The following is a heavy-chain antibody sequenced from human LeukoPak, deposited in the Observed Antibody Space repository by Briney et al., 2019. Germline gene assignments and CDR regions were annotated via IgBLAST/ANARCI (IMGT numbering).Heavy chain of an antibody. D-gene: IGHD4-17*01. CDR2: IYYSGST. J-gene: IGHJ6*03. V-gene: IGHV4-39*07. CDR3: ASGYGDYVYYMDV. CDR1: GGSISSSSYY. Sequence: PSETLSLTCTVSGGSISSSSYYWGWIRQPPGKGLEWIGSIYYSGSTYYNPSLKSRVTISVDTSKNQFSLKLSSVTAADTAVYYCASGYGDYVYYMDVWGKGTTVTVSS.